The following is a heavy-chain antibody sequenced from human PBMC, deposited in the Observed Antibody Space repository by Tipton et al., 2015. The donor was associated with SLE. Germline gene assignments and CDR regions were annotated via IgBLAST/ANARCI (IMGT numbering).Heavy chain of an antibody. CDR3: ARKTYTSLTFDY. J-gene: IGHJ4*02. CDR2: IYYSGRT. V-gene: IGHV4-31*03. D-gene: IGHD3-9*01. Sequence: TLSLTCTVSGGSISSGGYYWSWIRQHPGKGLEWIGYIYYSGRTNYKPSLKSRVTISVDTSKNQFSLKLSSVTAADTAVYYCARKTYTSLTFDYWGQGTLVTVSS. CDR1: GGSISSGGYY.